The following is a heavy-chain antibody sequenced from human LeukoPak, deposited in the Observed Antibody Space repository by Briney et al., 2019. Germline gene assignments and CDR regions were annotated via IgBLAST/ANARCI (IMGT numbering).Heavy chain of an antibody. V-gene: IGHV3-13*01. Sequence: GGSLRLSCAASGFTVSSYAMHWVRQPIGKGLEWVSALGIAGDTFYPGSVKGRFTISRENARNSLYLQMNSLRAEDTAMYYCARQMQSHGNFDSWGQGTLVTVSS. D-gene: IGHD1-26*01. CDR1: GFTVSSYA. CDR2: LGIAGDT. CDR3: ARQMQSHGNFDS. J-gene: IGHJ4*02.